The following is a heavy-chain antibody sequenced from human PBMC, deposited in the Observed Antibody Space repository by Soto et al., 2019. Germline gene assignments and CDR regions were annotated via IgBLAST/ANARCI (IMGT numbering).Heavy chain of an antibody. CDR1: GFTFSSYW. CDR3: ATSRTFEY. D-gene: IGHD6-13*01. J-gene: IGHJ4*02. CDR2: IKQDGSEK. Sequence: GTLGLTCLVSGFTFSSYWMNWVRHAPGKGLERVVNIKQDGSEKQYADTAKGLFTISRDNAKNSLYLQMNSQSGEDTGLYYSATSRTFEYWGQGTLVTVYS. V-gene: IGHV3-7*01.